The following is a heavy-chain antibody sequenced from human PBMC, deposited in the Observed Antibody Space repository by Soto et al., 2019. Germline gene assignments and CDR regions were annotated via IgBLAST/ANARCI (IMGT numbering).Heavy chain of an antibody. J-gene: IGHJ3*02. D-gene: IGHD3-16*01. CDR1: GYTFTTYS. CDR3: VGGALEGGHDGFDI. V-gene: IGHV1-3*01. CDR2: INAGNGHT. Sequence: QVQLVQSGAEVKKPGASVKVSCKASGYTFTTYSMHWVRQAPGQRLEWMGWINAGNGHTKYSQNFPGRVTITRDTSASTVYMDLSSLKSEDTAVYYCVGGALEGGHDGFDIWGQGTLVTVSS.